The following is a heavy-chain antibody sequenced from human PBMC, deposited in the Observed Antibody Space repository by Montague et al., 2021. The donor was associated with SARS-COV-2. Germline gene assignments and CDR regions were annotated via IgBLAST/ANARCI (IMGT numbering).Heavy chain of an antibody. CDR3: APAVPVADDS. D-gene: IGHD2-2*01. Sequence: YRSLSFAASGFHFGVYEMNWVRQTPGKGLEWVSYINGGSSVMYYADSVMGRFTISRDNAESSLYLQMNSLRAEDTAVYYCAPAVPVADDSWGQGTLVTVSS. V-gene: IGHV3-48*03. CDR1: GFHFGVYE. J-gene: IGHJ5*02. CDR2: INGGSSVM.